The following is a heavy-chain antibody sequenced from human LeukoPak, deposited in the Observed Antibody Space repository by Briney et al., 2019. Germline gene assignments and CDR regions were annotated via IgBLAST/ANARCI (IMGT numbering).Heavy chain of an antibody. D-gene: IGHD1-26*01. J-gene: IGHJ4*02. CDR3: ASQGGSYAPYFDY. Sequence: SETLSLTCTVSGGSISSSSYYWGWIRQPPGKGLEWIGSIYYSGSTYYNPSLKSRVTISVDTSKNQFSLKLSSVTAADTAVYYCASQGGSYAPYFDYWGQGTLVTVSS. CDR1: GGSISSSSYY. V-gene: IGHV4-39*07. CDR2: IYYSGST.